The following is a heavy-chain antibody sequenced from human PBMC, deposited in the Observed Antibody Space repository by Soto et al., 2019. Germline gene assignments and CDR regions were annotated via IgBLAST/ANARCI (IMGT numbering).Heavy chain of an antibody. D-gene: IGHD3-10*01. CDR2: MNPNSGNT. V-gene: IGHV1-8*01. J-gene: IGHJ5*02. CDR1: GYTFTSFD. Sequence: QVQLVQSGVEVKKPGASVKVSFKASGYTFTSFDINWMRQATGQGLEWMGWMNPNSGNTGYAQKFQGRVSMTRDTSISTAYMELTSLRSEDTAVYYCARGSYHDSWVFDPWGQGTLFTVSS. CDR3: ARGSYHDSWVFDP.